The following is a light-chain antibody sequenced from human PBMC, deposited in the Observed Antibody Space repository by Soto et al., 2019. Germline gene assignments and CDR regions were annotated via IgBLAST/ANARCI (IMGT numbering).Light chain of an antibody. CDR2: WAS. J-gene: IGKJ4*01. CDR3: QQYYSTPRT. Sequence: IVITQSPDSLPVALVESATINCKSSQIVLYIPNNRDYLAWYQQKPGQPPKLRLYWASTREAGVHERFSGSGSGKDFTLTISSLQVEDVAVYYCQQYYSTPRTFGGGNKVE. CDR1: QIVLYIPNNRDY. V-gene: IGKV4-1*01.